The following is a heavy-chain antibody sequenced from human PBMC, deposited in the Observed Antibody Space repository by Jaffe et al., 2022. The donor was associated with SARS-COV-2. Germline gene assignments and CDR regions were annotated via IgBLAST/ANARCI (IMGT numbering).Heavy chain of an antibody. CDR2: IYDDSST. Sequence: EEQLVESGGGLIQPEGSLRLSCAASGFSVRNNFMSWVRQAPGKGLEWVSVIYDDSSTLYADSVKGRFTISRDNSKNTLYLQMNSLRGEDTAVYYCARDKGYCNSDGVCYLYGMDVWGQGTSVTVSS. J-gene: IGHJ6*02. CDR1: GFSVRNNF. D-gene: IGHD2-8*01. CDR3: ARDKGYCNSDGVCYLYGMDV. V-gene: IGHV3-53*01.